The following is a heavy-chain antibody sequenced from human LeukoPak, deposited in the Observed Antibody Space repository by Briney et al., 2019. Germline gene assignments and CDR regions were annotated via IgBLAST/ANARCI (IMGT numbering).Heavy chain of an antibody. CDR1: GGSISSSSYY. D-gene: IGHD6-19*01. V-gene: IGHV4-39*01. CDR3: AKVAGTFPWFDP. CDR2: IYYSGST. Sequence: SETLSLTCTVSGGSISSSSYYWGWIRQPPGKGLEWIGSIYYSGSTYYNPSLKSRVTISVDTSKNQFSLKLSSVTAADTAVYYCAKVAGTFPWFDPWGQGTLVTVSS. J-gene: IGHJ5*02.